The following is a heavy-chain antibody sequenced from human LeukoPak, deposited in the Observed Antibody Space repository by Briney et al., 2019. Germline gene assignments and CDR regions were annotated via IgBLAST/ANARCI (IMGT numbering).Heavy chain of an antibody. J-gene: IGHJ3*02. Sequence: SQTLSLTCAISGDSVSSNSADWNWLRQSPSRGLEWLGRTYYRSKWYYDYAVSVKSRITINPDTSKNQFSLQLNSVTPEDTAVYYCARFYYDTSGHGAFDIWGQGTMVTVSS. V-gene: IGHV6-1*01. D-gene: IGHD3-22*01. CDR1: GDSVSSNSAD. CDR2: TYYRSKWYY. CDR3: ARFYYDTSGHGAFDI.